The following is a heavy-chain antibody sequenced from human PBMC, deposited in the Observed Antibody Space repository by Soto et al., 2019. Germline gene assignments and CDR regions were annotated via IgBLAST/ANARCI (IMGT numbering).Heavy chain of an antibody. D-gene: IGHD6-13*01. CDR3: AHRPAAAGSDYFDY. V-gene: IGHV2-5*02. Sequence: QITLKESGPTLVKPTQTLTLTCTFSGFSLSTSGVGVGWIRQPPGKALEWLALIYWDDDKRYSPSLKSRLPITKDTSQNQVVLTLTNVDPVDTATYYCAHRPAAAGSDYFDYWGQGTLVTVSS. CDR1: GFSLSTSGVG. J-gene: IGHJ4*02. CDR2: IYWDDDK.